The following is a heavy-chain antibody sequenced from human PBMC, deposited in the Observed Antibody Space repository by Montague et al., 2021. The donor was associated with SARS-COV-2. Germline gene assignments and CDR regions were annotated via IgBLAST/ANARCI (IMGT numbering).Heavy chain of an antibody. Sequence: CAISGDSDGVEGPRCRSEEHTSEIQPHWQAVSYLRLDWKNDYAASVAGRVTVNPDTSKNQVSLELRSVTPEDTAVYYCSRIAFAVIPHWGQGTLVTVSS. D-gene: IGHD3-16*01. V-gene: IGHV6-1*01. CDR2: SYLRLDWKN. J-gene: IGHJ4*02. CDR1: GDSDGVEGPR. CDR3: SRIAFAVIPH.